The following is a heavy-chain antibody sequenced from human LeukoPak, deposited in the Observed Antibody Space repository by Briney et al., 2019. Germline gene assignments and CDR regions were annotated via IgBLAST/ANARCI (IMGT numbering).Heavy chain of an antibody. CDR3: ARDRDYYDSSGYHNYYYYYMDV. J-gene: IGHJ6*03. CDR1: GGSISSGTYY. D-gene: IGHD3-22*01. Sequence: SETLSLTCTVSGGSISSGTYYWGWIRQPPGKGLEWIGSIYYSGSTYYNPSLKSRVTISVDTSKNQFSLKLSSVTAADTAVYYCARDRDYYDSSGYHNYYYYYMDVWGKGTTVTISS. CDR2: IYYSGST. V-gene: IGHV4-39*02.